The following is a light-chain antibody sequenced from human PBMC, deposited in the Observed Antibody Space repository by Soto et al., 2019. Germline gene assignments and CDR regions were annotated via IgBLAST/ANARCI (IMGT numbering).Light chain of an antibody. CDR3: QQANSFPIT. J-gene: IGKJ5*01. Sequence: DIQMTQSPSSLSASVGDRVTITCRASQSISSFLNWYQQKPGKAPRVLIYAASRLESGVPSRFSGSGSGTEFTLTISSLQPDDFATYYCQQANSFPITFGQGTRLEVK. V-gene: IGKV1-39*01. CDR1: QSISSF. CDR2: AAS.